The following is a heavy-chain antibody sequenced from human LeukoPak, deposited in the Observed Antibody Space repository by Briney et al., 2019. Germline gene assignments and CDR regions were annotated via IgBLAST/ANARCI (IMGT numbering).Heavy chain of an antibody. CDR3: ARQSGGGVDY. V-gene: IGHV5-51*01. J-gene: IGHJ4*02. CDR2: IYPGDSDT. D-gene: IGHD2-15*01. Sequence: GESLKISCWGSGYSFTSYWIGWVRQMPGNGLEWMVVIYPGDSDTRYSPSFQGQVTISADKSISNAYLQWSSLEASDTAMYYCARQSGGGVDYWGQGTLVTVSS. CDR1: GYSFTSYW.